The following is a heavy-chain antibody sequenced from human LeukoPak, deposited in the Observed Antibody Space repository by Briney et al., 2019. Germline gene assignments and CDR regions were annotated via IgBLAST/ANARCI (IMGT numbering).Heavy chain of an antibody. D-gene: IGHD1-26*01. J-gene: IGHJ4*02. CDR1: GGTFSSYG. Sequence: ASVKVSCKASGGTFSSYGISWVRQAPGQGLEWMGWISAYNGNTNYAQKLQGRVTMTTDTSTSTAYMELRSLRSDDTAVYYCARERIVGANLNYWGQGTLVTVSS. CDR2: ISAYNGNT. CDR3: ARERIVGANLNY. V-gene: IGHV1-18*01.